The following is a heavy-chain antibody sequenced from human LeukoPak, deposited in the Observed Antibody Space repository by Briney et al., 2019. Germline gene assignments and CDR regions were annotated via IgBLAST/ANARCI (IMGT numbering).Heavy chain of an antibody. CDR1: GFTFSSYG. J-gene: IGHJ4*02. Sequence: GGSLRLSCAASGFTFSSYGMHWVRQAPGKGLEWVAVIWYDGSNKYYADSVKGRFTISRDNSKNTLYLQMNSLRAEDTAAYYCARDRCSSTSCYIFDYWGQGTLVTVSS. CDR3: ARDRCSSTSCYIFDY. CDR2: IWYDGSNK. V-gene: IGHV3-33*01. D-gene: IGHD2-2*02.